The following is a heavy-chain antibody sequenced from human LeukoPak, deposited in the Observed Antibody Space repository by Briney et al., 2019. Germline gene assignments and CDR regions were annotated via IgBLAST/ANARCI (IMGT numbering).Heavy chain of an antibody. CDR2: ISAYNGNT. CDR1: GYTFTSYG. V-gene: IGHV1-18*01. Sequence: ASVKVSCKASGYTFTSYGISWVRQAPGQGLERMGWISAYNGNTNYAQKLQGRVTMTTDTSTSTAYMELRSLRSDDTAVYYCARAGYSYGFSYYYYYMDVWGKGTTVTVSS. J-gene: IGHJ6*03. CDR3: ARAGYSYGFSYYYYYMDV. D-gene: IGHD5-18*01.